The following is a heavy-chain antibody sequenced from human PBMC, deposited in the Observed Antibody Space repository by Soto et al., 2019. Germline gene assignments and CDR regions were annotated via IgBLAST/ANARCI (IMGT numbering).Heavy chain of an antibody. CDR2: INSDGSST. J-gene: IGHJ6*03. CDR3: ARVAMTVVRGVLRGINHYYYYMDV. V-gene: IGHV3-74*01. D-gene: IGHD3-10*01. Sequence: GGSLRLSCEASGFTFSSSWMHWVRQAPGKGLVWVSRINSDGSSTTYADSLKGRFTISRDNVRNTLYLQMNSVGAEDTAVYYCARVAMTVVRGVLRGINHYYYYMDVWGKGTTVTVSS. CDR1: GFTFSSSW.